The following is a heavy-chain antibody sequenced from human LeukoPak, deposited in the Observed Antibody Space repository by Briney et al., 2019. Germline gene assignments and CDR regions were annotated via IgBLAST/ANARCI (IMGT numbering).Heavy chain of an antibody. CDR2: ISAYNGNT. CDR3: ARSPPAYYDILTGYYGGPYFDY. J-gene: IGHJ4*02. D-gene: IGHD3-9*01. V-gene: IGHV1-18*01. CDR1: GYTFTSYG. Sequence: ASVKVSCEAFGYTFTSYGISWVRQAPGQGLEWMGWISAYNGNTNYAQKLQGRVTMTTDTSTSTAYMELRSLRSDDTAVYYCARSPPAYYDILTGYYGGPYFDYWGQGTLVTVSS.